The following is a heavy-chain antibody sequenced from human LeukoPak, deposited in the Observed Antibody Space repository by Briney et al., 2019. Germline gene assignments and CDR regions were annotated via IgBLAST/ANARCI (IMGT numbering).Heavy chain of an antibody. J-gene: IGHJ3*02. D-gene: IGHD3-22*01. CDR1: GYTLTSYG. Sequence: ASVKVSYKASGYTLTSYGISWVRQAPGQGLEWMGWISAYNGNTNYAQKLQGRVTMTTDTSTSTAYMELRSLRSDDTAVYYCARDAYYYDSSEGPYAFDIWGQGTMVTASS. CDR2: ISAYNGNT. CDR3: ARDAYYYDSSEGPYAFDI. V-gene: IGHV1-18*01.